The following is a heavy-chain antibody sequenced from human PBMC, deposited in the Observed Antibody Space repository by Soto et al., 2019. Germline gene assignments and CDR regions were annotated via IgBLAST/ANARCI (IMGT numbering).Heavy chain of an antibody. Sequence: GGSLRLSCEASGFSFSSFAMSWVRQAPGKGLEWLSGISGRGGGSYYADSVKGRFTISRDNSKNTLYLQMNSLRVEDTAVYYCAKVVGATIPWFDPWGQGTLVTV. CDR1: GFSFSSFA. CDR3: AKVVGATIPWFDP. CDR2: ISGRGGGS. V-gene: IGHV3-23*01. D-gene: IGHD1-26*01. J-gene: IGHJ5*02.